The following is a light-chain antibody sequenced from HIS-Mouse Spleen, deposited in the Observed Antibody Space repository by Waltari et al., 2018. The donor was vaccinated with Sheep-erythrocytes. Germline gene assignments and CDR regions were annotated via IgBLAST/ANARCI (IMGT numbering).Light chain of an antibody. J-gene: IGLJ2*01. CDR2: EGS. V-gene: IGLV2-23*03. CDR1: SSAVGSYNL. Sequence: QSALTQPASVSGSPGQSITISCTGTSSAVGSYNLVSWYQPHPGKAPKLMIYEGSKRPSGVSNRFSGSKSGNTASLTISGLQAEDEADYYCCSYAGSSTFHVVFGGGTKLTVL. CDR3: CSYAGSSTFHVV.